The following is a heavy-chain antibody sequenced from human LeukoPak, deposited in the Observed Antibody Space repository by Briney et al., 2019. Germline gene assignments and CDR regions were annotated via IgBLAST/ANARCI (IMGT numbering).Heavy chain of an antibody. CDR2: IYSGGST. D-gene: IGHD6-13*01. Sequence: PGGSLRPSSAASGFTVSSNYMSWVRQAPGKGLEWVSVIYSGGSTYYADSVKGRFTISRDNSKNTLYLQMNSLRAEDTAVYYCAAERETYRSSWYYYWGQGTLVTVSS. V-gene: IGHV3-53*01. CDR3: AAERETYRSSWYYY. CDR1: GFTVSSNY. J-gene: IGHJ4*01.